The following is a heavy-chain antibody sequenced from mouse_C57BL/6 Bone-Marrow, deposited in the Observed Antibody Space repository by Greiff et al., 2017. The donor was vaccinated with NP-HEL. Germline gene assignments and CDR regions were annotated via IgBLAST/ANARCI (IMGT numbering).Heavy chain of an antibody. V-gene: IGHV14-2*01. J-gene: IGHJ1*03. CDR1: GFNFNDYY. CDR3: ARFPYYGSSYWYFDV. D-gene: IGHD1-1*01. CDR2: IDPEDGDT. Sequence: EVQLKQSGAELVKPGASVKLSCTASGFNFNDYYMHWVKQRPEQGLEWIGRIDPEDGDTKYAPKFPGKATITADTSSNTAYLQLSSLTSEDTAVYYCARFPYYGSSYWYFDVWGTGTTVTVSS.